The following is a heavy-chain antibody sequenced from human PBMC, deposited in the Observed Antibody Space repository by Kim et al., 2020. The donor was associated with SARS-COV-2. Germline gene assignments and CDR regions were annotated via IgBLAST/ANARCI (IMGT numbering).Heavy chain of an antibody. J-gene: IGHJ4*02. D-gene: IGHD3-9*01. CDR2: ISWNSGSI. CDR3: AKDNSDILTGTFLDY. V-gene: IGHV3-9*01. Sequence: GGSLRLSCAASGFTFGDYAMHWVRQAPGKGLEWVSGISWNSGSIGYADSVMGRFTISRDNAKNSLYLQMNSLRPEDTALYYCAKDNSDILTGTFLDYWGQGTLVTVSS. CDR1: GFTFGDYA.